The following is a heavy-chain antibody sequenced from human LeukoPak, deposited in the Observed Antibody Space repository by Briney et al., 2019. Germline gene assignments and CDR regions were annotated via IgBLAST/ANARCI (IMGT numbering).Heavy chain of an antibody. J-gene: IGHJ4*02. D-gene: IGHD3-22*01. CDR2: IIPIFGTA. V-gene: IGHV1-69*05. CDR1: GGTFSSYA. Sequence: SVKVSCKASGGTFSSYAISWVRQAPGQGLEWMGGIIPIFGTANYAQKFQGRVTITTDESTSTAYMELSSLRSEDTAVYHCALARGGYYYVGFDYWGQGTLVTVSS. CDR3: ALARGGYYYVGFDY.